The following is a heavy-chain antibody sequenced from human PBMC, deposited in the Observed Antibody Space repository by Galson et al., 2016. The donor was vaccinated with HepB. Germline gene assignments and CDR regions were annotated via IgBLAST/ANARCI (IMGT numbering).Heavy chain of an antibody. CDR1: GGSFSPYK. CDR3: AREWSAFDY. D-gene: IGHD3-3*01. V-gene: IGHV4-59*01. CDR2: IYSNGNT. Sequence: ETLSLTCSVSGGSFSPYKWGWIRQPPGKGLEYIGHIYSNGNTDYNPSLKSRLTMSIDTSKGQFSLRLTSVTAADTALYYCAREWSAFDYWGQGALVTVSS. J-gene: IGHJ4*02.